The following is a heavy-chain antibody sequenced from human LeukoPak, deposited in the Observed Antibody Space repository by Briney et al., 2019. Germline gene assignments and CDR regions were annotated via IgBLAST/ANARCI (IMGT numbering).Heavy chain of an antibody. CDR3: AKTGVKYSYGSYFDY. CDR1: GFTFSSYG. V-gene: IGHV3-30*18. J-gene: IGHJ4*02. D-gene: IGHD5-18*01. Sequence: GGSLRLSCAASGFTFSSYGMHWVRQAPGKGLEWVAVISYDGSNKYYADSVKGRFTISRDNSKNTLYLQMNSLRAEDTAVYYCAKTGVKYSYGSYFDYWGQGTPVTVSS. CDR2: ISYDGSNK.